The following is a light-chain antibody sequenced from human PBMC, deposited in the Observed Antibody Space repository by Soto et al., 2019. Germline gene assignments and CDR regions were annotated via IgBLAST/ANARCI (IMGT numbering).Light chain of an antibody. V-gene: IGKV2-30*01. CDR2: KVS. Sequence: DVVMTQSPLSLPVTLGQPASISCRSGRSLVYRDGNIYVNWFQQRPGQSPRRLIYKVSNRDSGVPDRFSASGAGTDFTLKISRVEAEDVGVYYCMQGTHWPITFGQGTRLEIK. J-gene: IGKJ5*01. CDR1: RSLVYRDGNIY. CDR3: MQGTHWPIT.